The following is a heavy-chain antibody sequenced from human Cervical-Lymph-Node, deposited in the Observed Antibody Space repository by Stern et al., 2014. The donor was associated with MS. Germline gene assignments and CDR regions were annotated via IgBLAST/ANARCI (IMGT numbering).Heavy chain of an antibody. J-gene: IGHJ4*02. D-gene: IGHD6-6*01. CDR1: GFSLTTNGVA. CDR2: IYWDDDT. Sequence: QATLKESGPTLVIPTQTLTLTCTFSGFSLTTNGVAVGSLRQPPGNALEWLALIYWDDDTRYSPSLKSRLTITKDTSKNQVLLTMTNVEPVDTATYYCAHRDDWQLDFAYWGQGILVTVSS. CDR3: AHRDDWQLDFAY. V-gene: IGHV2-5*02.